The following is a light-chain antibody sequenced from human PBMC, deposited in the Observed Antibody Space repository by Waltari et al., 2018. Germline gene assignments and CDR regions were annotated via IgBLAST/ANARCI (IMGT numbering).Light chain of an antibody. J-gene: IGLJ3*02. Sequence: QSALTQPASVSGSPGQSITIPCTGSSSDVGRYNYVSWYQQFPDRAPKLIIYDVTNRPSGVPNRFSGSKSANTASLTISGLQPEDEAEYYCASYNPGSTLVFGGGTKLTVL. CDR2: DVT. CDR3: ASYNPGSTLV. V-gene: IGLV2-14*01. CDR1: SSDVGRYNY.